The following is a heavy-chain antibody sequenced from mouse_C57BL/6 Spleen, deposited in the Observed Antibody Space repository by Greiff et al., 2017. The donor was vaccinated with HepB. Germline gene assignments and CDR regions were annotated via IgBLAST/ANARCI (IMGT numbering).Heavy chain of an antibody. CDR2: ISSGSSTI. CDR1: GFTFSDYG. Sequence: EVHLVESGGGLVKPGGSLKLSCAASGFTFSDYGMHWVRQAPEKGLEWVAYISSGSSTIYYADTVKGRFTISRDNAKNTLFLQMTSLRSEDTAMYYCARSWDRGFYAMDYWGQGTSVTVSS. CDR3: ARSWDRGFYAMDY. D-gene: IGHD4-1*01. J-gene: IGHJ4*01. V-gene: IGHV5-17*01.